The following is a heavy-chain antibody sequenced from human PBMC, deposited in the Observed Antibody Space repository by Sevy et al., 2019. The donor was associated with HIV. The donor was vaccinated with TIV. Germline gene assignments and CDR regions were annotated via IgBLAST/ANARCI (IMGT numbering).Heavy chain of an antibody. D-gene: IGHD3-3*01. CDR3: TTKKDFWSGYFYFDY. CDR1: GFTFSKAW. Sequence: GGSLRLSCAASGFTFSKAWMSWVRQAPGKGLEWVGRIKSNTDGGTTDYAEPVKGRFTISRDDLKNTLYLQVNSLKTDDTAVYYCTTKKDFWSGYFYFDYWGQGTLVTVSS. CDR2: IKSNTDGGTT. V-gene: IGHV3-15*01. J-gene: IGHJ4*02.